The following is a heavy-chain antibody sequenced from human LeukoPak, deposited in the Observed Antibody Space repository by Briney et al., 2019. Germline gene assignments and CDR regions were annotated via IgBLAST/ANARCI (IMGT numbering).Heavy chain of an antibody. CDR2: IYYSGST. CDR1: GGSISSSSYY. Sequence: PSETLSLTCTVSGGSISSSSYYWGWIRQPPGKGLEWIGSIYYSGSTYYNPSLKSRVTISVDTSKNQFSLKLSSVTAADTAVYYCVRDQRGSHFDYWGQGTLVTVSS. D-gene: IGHD1-26*01. CDR3: VRDQRGSHFDY. J-gene: IGHJ4*02. V-gene: IGHV4-39*07.